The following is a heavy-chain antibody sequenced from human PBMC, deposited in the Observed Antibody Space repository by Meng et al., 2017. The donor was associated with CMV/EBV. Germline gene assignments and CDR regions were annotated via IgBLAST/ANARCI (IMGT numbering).Heavy chain of an antibody. D-gene: IGHD4-17*01. J-gene: IGHJ5*02. CDR1: GFTFSRYT. CDR3: ARGVHPTVTTHWFDP. Sequence: GGSLRLSCAASGFTFSRYTINWVRQAPGKGLEWVSSISSTGSDIYYADSVKGRFTISRDNAKNSLYLQMSSLRAEDTAVYYCARGVHPTVTTHWFDPWGQGAMVTVSS. V-gene: IGHV3-21*01. CDR2: ISSTGSDI.